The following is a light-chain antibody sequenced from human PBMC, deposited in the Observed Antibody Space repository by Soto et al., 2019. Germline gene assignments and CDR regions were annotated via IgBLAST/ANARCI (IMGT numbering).Light chain of an antibody. Sequence: QSALTQPPSASGSPGQSVTISWTGTSSDVGGYNYVSWYQQHPGKAPKLMIYEVNKRPSGIPDRFSGSKSGNTASLTVSGLQAEDEADYYCSSYAGSNNYVVFGGGTKVTVL. V-gene: IGLV2-8*01. J-gene: IGLJ2*01. CDR1: SSDVGGYNY. CDR2: EVN. CDR3: SSYAGSNNYVV.